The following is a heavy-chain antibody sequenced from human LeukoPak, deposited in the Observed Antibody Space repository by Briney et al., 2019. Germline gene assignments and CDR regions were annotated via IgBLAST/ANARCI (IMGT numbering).Heavy chain of an antibody. CDR1: GFIFDNYA. CDR2: ISGDGGCT. J-gene: IGHJ4*02. V-gene: IGHV3-43*02. CDR3: ARESETSGWYDY. Sequence: GSLRLSCAAPGFIFDNYAIHWVRQAPGKGLEWVSLISGDGGCTFYADSVRGRFTISRDNTRKSLSLQMSSLRSEDTALYYCARESETSGWYDYWGQGTLVTVSS. D-gene: IGHD6-19*01.